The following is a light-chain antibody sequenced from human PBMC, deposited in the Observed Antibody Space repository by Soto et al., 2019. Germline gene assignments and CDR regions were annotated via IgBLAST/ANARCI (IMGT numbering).Light chain of an antibody. CDR3: HQYGTSLLT. J-gene: IGKJ3*01. CDR1: QRVAANY. Sequence: VLTQSPRTLSLSLGERSTLSFRSSQRVAANYLAWYQQKRGQAPRLLIYGASSRATGIPDRFSGSGSGTDFTLTISRLEPEDFSVYYCHQYGTSLLTFGHGTKVDIK. V-gene: IGKV3-20*01. CDR2: GAS.